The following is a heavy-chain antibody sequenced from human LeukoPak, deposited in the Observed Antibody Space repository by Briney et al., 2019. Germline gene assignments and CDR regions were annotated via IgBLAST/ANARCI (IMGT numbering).Heavy chain of an antibody. CDR1: GYTFVNYG. J-gene: IGHJ4*02. Sequence: GESLKISCKGSGYTFVNYGIGWVRQMPGKGLEWMGIIYPSDSDTRYSPSFRGQVTISADKSISTAYLQWSSLKASGTAMYYCASHDYGDYGTFKYWGQGTLVTVSS. V-gene: IGHV5-51*01. CDR2: IYPSDSDT. D-gene: IGHD4-17*01. CDR3: ASHDYGDYGTFKY.